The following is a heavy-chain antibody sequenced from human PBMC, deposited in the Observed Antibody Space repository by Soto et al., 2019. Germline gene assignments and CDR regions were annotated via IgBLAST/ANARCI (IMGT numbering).Heavy chain of an antibody. CDR2: IKQDGSEK. V-gene: IGHV3-7*05. D-gene: IGHD2-2*01. CDR3: ARVDCSSIGCYGDYSYYGMEV. J-gene: IGHJ6*02. CDR1: AFTFRNYW. Sequence: EVQLVESGGGLVQPGGSLRLSCAASAFTFRNYWMSWVRQAPGKGLEWVANIKQDGSEKYYVDSVKGPFTISRDNAKSSLYLQINSLRAEDTAVYYCARVDCSSIGCYGDYSYYGMEVWGQGTTVTVS.